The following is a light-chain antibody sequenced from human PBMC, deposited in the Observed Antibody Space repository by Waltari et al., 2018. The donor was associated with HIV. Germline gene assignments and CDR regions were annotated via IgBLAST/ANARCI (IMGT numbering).Light chain of an antibody. J-gene: IGKJ3*01. Sequence: EIVMTQSPATLSVSPGERATLSCRASQSVSSNFAWYQQKPGQAPRLLVFGASTRATGIPARFSGSGSETEFTLTISSLQSEDFAVYYCQQYNNWPPEITFGPGTKVDIK. V-gene: IGKV3-15*01. CDR2: GAS. CDR3: QQYNNWPPEIT. CDR1: QSVSSN.